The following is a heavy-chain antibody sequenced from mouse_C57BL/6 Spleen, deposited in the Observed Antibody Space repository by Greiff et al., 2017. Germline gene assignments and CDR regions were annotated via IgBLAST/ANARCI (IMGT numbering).Heavy chain of an antibody. V-gene: IGHV3-6*01. J-gene: IGHJ3*01. Sequence: EVQLQQSGPGLVKPSQSLSLTCSVTCYSITSGYYWNWIRQFPGNKLEWMGYISYDGSNNYNPSLNNRISITRDTSKNQFFLKLNSVTTEDTATYYCAIYYDSSSFAYWGQGTLVTVSA. CDR2: ISYDGSN. CDR1: CYSITSGYY. D-gene: IGHD1-1*01. CDR3: AIYYDSSSFAY.